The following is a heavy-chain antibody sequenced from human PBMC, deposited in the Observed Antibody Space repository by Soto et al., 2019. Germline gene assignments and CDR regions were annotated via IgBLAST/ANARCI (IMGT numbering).Heavy chain of an antibody. CDR3: ARGPDRSGFYLFDY. CDR1: GGTFSNHA. J-gene: IGHJ4*02. CDR2: VIPLSGTT. D-gene: IGHD3-22*01. V-gene: IGHV1-69*13. Sequence: SVKVSCKASGGTFSNHAISWVRQAPGQGPEWMGGVIPLSGTTNYAQKFQGRVTITADESMTTAYMELSSLRYGDTAVYYCARGPDRSGFYLFDYWGQGTLVTVSS.